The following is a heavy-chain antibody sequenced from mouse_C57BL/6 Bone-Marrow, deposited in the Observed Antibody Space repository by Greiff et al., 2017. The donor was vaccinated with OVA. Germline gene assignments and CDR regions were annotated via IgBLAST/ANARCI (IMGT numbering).Heavy chain of an antibody. V-gene: IGHV14-4*01. Sequence: VQLQQSGAELVRPGASVTLSCTASGFNIKDDYMHWVKQRPEQGLEWIGWIDPENGDTEYASKFKGKATITADTSSNSAYLQLSSLTSDDIAVYYCTTGYDGFAYWGQGTLVTVSA. CDR2: IDPENGDT. J-gene: IGHJ3*01. CDR1: GFNIKDDY. CDR3: TTGYDGFAY. D-gene: IGHD2-2*01.